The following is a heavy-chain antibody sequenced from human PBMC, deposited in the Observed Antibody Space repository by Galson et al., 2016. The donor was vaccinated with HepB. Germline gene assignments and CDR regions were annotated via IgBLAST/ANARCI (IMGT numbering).Heavy chain of an antibody. Sequence: SLRLSCAASGFTFNTYAMSWVRQAPGKGLEWVSSISGSGDITYNADSVKGRFTISRDNPKHTVYLQMNSLRVEDTAVYYCAKGGYYGSGVPWGFDYWGQGILVVVSS. V-gene: IGHV3-23*01. CDR1: GFTFNTYA. D-gene: IGHD3-10*01. CDR3: AKGGYYGSGVPWGFDY. CDR2: ISGSGDIT. J-gene: IGHJ4*02.